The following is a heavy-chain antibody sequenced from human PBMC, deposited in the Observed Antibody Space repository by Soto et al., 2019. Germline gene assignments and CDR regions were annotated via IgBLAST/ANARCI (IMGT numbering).Heavy chain of an antibody. CDR3: ARHQGV. Sequence: SETLSLTCTFSGYSISSYYWSWIRQPPGKGLEWIGYIYYSGSTNYNPSLKSRVTISVDTSKNQFSLKLSSVTAADTAVYYCARHQGVWGQGTTVTVS. J-gene: IGHJ6*02. CDR2: IYYSGST. V-gene: IGHV4-59*08. CDR1: GYSISSYY.